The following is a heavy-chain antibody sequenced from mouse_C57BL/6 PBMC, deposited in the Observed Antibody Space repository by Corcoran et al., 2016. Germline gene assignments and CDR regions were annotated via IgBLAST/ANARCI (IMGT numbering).Heavy chain of an antibody. J-gene: IGHJ4*01. D-gene: IGHD1-1*01. CDR1: GYTFTTYG. CDR3: ARSHYYGSSYYAMDY. Sequence: QIQLVQSRPELKKPGETVKISCKASGYTFTTYGMSWVKQAPGKGLKWMGWINTYSGVPTYADDFKGRFAFSLETSASTAYLQINNLKNEDTATYFCARSHYYGSSYYAMDYWGQGTSVTVSS. CDR2: INTYSGVP. V-gene: IGHV9-3*01.